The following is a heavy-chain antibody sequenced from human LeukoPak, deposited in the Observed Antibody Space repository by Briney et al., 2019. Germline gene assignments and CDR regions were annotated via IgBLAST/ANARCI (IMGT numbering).Heavy chain of an antibody. V-gene: IGHV1-69*01. CDR3: ARVVQEYSSSSRRFDY. CDR2: IIPIFGTA. J-gene: IGHJ4*02. CDR1: GGTFSSYA. D-gene: IGHD6-6*01. Sequence: SVKVSCKASGGTFSSYAISWVRQAPGQGLEWMGGIIPIFGTANYAQKFQGRVTITADESTSTAYMELSSLRSEDTAVYYCARVVQEYSSSSRRFDYWGQGTLVTVSS.